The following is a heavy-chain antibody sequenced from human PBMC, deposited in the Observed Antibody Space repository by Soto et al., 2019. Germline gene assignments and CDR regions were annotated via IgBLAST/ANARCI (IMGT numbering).Heavy chain of an antibody. CDR1: GLTFSSYS. CDR2: ISSSSSYI. CDR3: ARALTLVRGVIMTVEGDEVFYYYGMDV. D-gene: IGHD3-10*01. V-gene: IGHV3-21*01. J-gene: IGHJ6*02. Sequence: EVQLVESGGGLVKPGGSLRLSCAASGLTFSSYSMNWVRKAPGKGLEWVSSISSSSSYIYYADSVKGGFTISRDNAKNSLYLQMNRLGDDDTAVYYFARALTLVRGVIMTVEGDEVFYYYGMDVWGQGTTVTVSS.